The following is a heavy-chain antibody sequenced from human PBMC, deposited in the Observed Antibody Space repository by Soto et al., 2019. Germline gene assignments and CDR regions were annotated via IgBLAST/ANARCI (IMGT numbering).Heavy chain of an antibody. D-gene: IGHD1-26*01. V-gene: IGHV3-30-3*01. CDR1: KFTFSRYA. Sequence: QVHLVESGGGVVQPGRSLRLSCAASKFTFSRYAMHWVRQAPGKGLEWVAVISYDGNNKFYADSVKGRFTISRDSSKNTLYLQMNSLRAEDTAIYYCARDYGSGSYFRGLGYFDYWGQGTLVTVSP. CDR2: ISYDGNNK. CDR3: ARDYGSGSYFRGLGYFDY. J-gene: IGHJ4*02.